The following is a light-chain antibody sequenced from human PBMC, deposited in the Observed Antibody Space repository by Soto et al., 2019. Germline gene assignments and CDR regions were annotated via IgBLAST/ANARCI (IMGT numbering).Light chain of an antibody. CDR1: QVIGSRY. Sequence: EIVMTRSPGTLSLSPGERATISCRASQVIGSRYLAWYQQKPGQSPRLVIYDASSRATGIPDRFSGSGSGTDFTLTISRLEPEDFAVYFCYQYDSSPWTFGQGTKVDIK. CDR3: YQYDSSPWT. CDR2: DAS. V-gene: IGKV3-20*01. J-gene: IGKJ1*01.